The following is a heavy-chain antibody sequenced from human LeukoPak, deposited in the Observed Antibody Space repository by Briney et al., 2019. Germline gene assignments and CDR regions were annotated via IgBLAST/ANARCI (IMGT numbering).Heavy chain of an antibody. CDR2: IYPGDSDT. V-gene: IGHV5-51*01. CDR3: ARRSVPALGKPHDAFDI. Sequence: GESLKISCKGSGYSFSSYWIGWGRQMPGKGLEWMGIIYPGDSDTRYSPSFQGQVTISADKSISTAYLQWTTLKASDTAVYYCARRSVPALGKPHDAFDIWGQGTLVTVSS. D-gene: IGHD2-2*01. J-gene: IGHJ3*02. CDR1: GYSFSSYW.